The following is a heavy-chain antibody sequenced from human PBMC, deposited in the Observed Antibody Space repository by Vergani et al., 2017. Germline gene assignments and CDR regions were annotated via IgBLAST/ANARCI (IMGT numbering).Heavy chain of an antibody. CDR2: IRYDGSNK. V-gene: IGHV3-30*02. CDR3: ARGAGVATTRGFDY. D-gene: IGHD5-12*01. Sequence: QVQLVESGGGVVQPGGSLRLSCAASGFTFSSYGMHWVRQAPGKGLEWVAFIRYDGSNKYYADSVKGRFTISRDNSKNTLYLQMNSLRAEDTAVYYCARGAGVATTRGFDYWGQGTLVTVSS. J-gene: IGHJ4*02. CDR1: GFTFSSYG.